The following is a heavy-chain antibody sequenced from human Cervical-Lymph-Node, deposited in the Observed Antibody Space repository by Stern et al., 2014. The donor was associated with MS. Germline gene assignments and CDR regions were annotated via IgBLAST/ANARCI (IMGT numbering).Heavy chain of an antibody. CDR2: IYYSGST. D-gene: IGHD1-26*01. Sequence: VQLVESGPGLVKPSETLSLTCTVSGGSISRYYWSWIRQPPGKGLEWIGYIYYSGSTNYNPSLKSRVTISVDTSKNQFSLKLSSVTAADTAVYYCARDLLRDGMGVWGQGTTVTVSS. J-gene: IGHJ6*02. CDR1: GGSISRYY. CDR3: ARDLLRDGMGV. V-gene: IGHV4-59*01.